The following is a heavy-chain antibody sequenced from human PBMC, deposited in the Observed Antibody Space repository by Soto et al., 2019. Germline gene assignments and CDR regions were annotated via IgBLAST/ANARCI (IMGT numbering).Heavy chain of an antibody. D-gene: IGHD6-13*01. CDR1: GFTVSSNY. J-gene: IGHJ4*02. CDR3: ARGIAAAGALYVY. V-gene: IGHV3-53*01. Sequence: EVQLVESGGGLIQPGGSLRLSCAASGFTVSSNYMSWVRQAPGKGLEWVSVIYSGGSTYYADSVKGRFTISRDISKNTLYLQMNSLRAEDTAVYYCARGIAAAGALYVYWGQGTLVSVSS. CDR2: IYSGGST.